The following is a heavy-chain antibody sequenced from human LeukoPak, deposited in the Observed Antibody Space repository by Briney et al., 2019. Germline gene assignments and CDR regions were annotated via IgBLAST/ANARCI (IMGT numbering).Heavy chain of an antibody. J-gene: IGHJ6*03. D-gene: IGHD4-17*01. CDR1: GGSISSHY. Sequence: PSETLSLTCTVSGGSISSHYWSWIRQPPGKGLEWIGYIYYSGSTNYNPSLKSRVTISVDTSKNQFSLKLSSVTAADTAVYYCARDVHVGDYLYYMDVWGKGTTVTVSS. V-gene: IGHV4-59*11. CDR3: ARDVHVGDYLYYMDV. CDR2: IYYSGST.